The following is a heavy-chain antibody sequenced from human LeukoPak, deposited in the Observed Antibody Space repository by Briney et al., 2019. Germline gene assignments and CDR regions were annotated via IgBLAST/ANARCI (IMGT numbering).Heavy chain of an antibody. V-gene: IGHV3-7*01. Sequence: GGSLRLSCAASGITFSDYWVTWVRQAPGKGLEWVANIKQDGSVKQYLGSVKGRLTISRDNAKNSLYLEMNSLRAEDTAVYYCSLGDTFGIWGRGTMVTVSS. CDR3: SLGDTFGI. CDR1: GITFSDYW. CDR2: IKQDGSVK. J-gene: IGHJ3*02. D-gene: IGHD2-21*02.